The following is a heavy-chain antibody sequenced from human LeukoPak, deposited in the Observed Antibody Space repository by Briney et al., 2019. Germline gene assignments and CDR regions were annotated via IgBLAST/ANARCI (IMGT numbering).Heavy chain of an antibody. Sequence: SETLSLTCAVSGGSISSGGYSGSWIRQPPGKGLEWIGYSYHSGSTYYNPSLKSRVTISVDRSKNQFSLKLRSVTAADTAVYYCARGIAVAGHFDYWGQGTLVTVSS. J-gene: IGHJ4*02. CDR2: SYHSGST. CDR3: ARGIAVAGHFDY. CDR1: GGSISSGGYS. D-gene: IGHD6-19*01. V-gene: IGHV4-30-2*01.